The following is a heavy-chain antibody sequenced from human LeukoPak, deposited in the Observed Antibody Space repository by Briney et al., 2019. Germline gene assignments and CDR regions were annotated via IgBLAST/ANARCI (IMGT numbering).Heavy chain of an antibody. V-gene: IGHV1-2*02. CDR2: INPNSGGT. CDR3: ARGPMYYDILTGYYPY. Sequence: ASVKVSCTASGYTFTDYYMHWVRQAPGQGLEWMGWINPNSGGTNYAQKFQGRVTMTRDTSISTAYMELSRLRSDDTAVYYCARGPMYYDILTGYYPYWGQGTLVTVSS. CDR1: GYTFTDYY. D-gene: IGHD3-9*01. J-gene: IGHJ4*02.